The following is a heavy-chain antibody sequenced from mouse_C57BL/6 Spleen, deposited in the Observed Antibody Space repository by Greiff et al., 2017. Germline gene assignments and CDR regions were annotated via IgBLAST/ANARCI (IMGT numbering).Heavy chain of an antibody. CDR1: GYTFTSYW. J-gene: IGHJ1*03. CDR2: IDPSDSET. Sequence: QVQLQQPGAELVRPGSSVTLSCKASGYTFTSYWMHWVKQRPIQGLEWIGNIDPSDSETHYNQKFKDKATLTVDKSSSTAYMQRSSLTSEDSAVYYCARRDGNYGYFDVWGTGTTVTVSS. CDR3: ARRDGNYGYFDV. D-gene: IGHD2-1*01. V-gene: IGHV1-52*01.